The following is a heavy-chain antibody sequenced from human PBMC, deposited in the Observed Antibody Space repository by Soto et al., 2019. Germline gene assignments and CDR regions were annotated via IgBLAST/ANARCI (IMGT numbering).Heavy chain of an antibody. V-gene: IGHV1-2*02. CDR1: GYTFTVYY. Sequence: ASVKVSCKASGYTFTVYYMHWVRQAPGQGLEWMVWINPNSGGTNYAQKFQGRVTMTRDTSISTAYMELSRLRSDDTAVYYCARGGYCSGGSCYSAYYYYGMDAWGQGTTVTVSS. J-gene: IGHJ6*02. D-gene: IGHD2-15*01. CDR3: ARGGYCSGGSCYSAYYYYGMDA. CDR2: INPNSGGT.